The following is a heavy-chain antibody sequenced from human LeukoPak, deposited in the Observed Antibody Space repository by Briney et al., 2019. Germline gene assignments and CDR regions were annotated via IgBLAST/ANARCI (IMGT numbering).Heavy chain of an antibody. D-gene: IGHD3-22*01. CDR3: ARDFNSSGYAAFDI. V-gene: IGHV1-8*03. CDR2: MSPKSANT. J-gene: IGHJ3*02. CDR1: GYTFTSYD. Sequence: ASVKVSCKASGYTFTSYDINWVRQASGQGLEWMGWMSPKSANTGYAQKFQGRVTITRDTSISTAYMELSRLRSDDTAVYYCARDFNSSGYAAFDIWGQGTMVTVSS.